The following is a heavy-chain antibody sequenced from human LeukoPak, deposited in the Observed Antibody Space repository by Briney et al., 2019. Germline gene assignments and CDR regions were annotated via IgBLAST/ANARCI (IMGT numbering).Heavy chain of an antibody. CDR3: ARVNYDSSGYFFDY. D-gene: IGHD3-22*01. J-gene: IGHJ4*02. CDR1: GGSIRSYY. Sequence: SETLSLTCTVSGGSIRSYYWSWMRQPPGKGLEWIGYIYYSGSTNYNPSLKSRVTISVDTSKNQFSLKLSSVTAADTAVYYCARVNYDSSGYFFDYWGQGTLVTVSS. CDR2: IYYSGST. V-gene: IGHV4-59*01.